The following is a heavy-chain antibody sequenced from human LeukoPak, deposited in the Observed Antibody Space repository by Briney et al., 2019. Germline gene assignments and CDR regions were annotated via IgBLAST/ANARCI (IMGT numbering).Heavy chain of an antibody. Sequence: GGSLRLSCAASGFTFSSYWIRWVRQAPGKGLVWVSHINSDGSSATYADSVKGRLTISRDNAKNTVYLQMNSLRAEDTAVYYCARGGVGCFDYWGQGALVTVSS. CDR2: INSDGSSA. J-gene: IGHJ4*02. CDR1: GFTFSSYW. CDR3: ARGGVGCFDY. D-gene: IGHD6-19*01. V-gene: IGHV3-74*01.